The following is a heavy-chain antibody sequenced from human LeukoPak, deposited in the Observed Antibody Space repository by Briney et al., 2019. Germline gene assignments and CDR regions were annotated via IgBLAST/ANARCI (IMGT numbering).Heavy chain of an antibody. J-gene: IGHJ5*02. CDR1: GGSISSYY. Sequence: SETLSLTCTVSGGSISSYYWSWIWQPPGKGLEWIGYIYYSGSTNYNPSLKSRVTMSVDTSKNQFSLKLSSVTAADTAVYYCARNWGPSHNWFDPWGQGTLVTVSS. D-gene: IGHD7-27*01. CDR3: ARNWGPSHNWFDP. CDR2: IYYSGST. V-gene: IGHV4-59*12.